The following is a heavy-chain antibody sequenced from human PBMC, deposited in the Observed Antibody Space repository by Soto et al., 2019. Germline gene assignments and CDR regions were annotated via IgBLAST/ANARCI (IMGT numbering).Heavy chain of an antibody. CDR1: GGTFSSYT. D-gene: IGHD4-17*01. CDR3: ARGDYGDYYY. CDR2: ISAYNGNT. V-gene: IGHV1-18*01. Sequence: ASVKVSCKASGGTFSSYTISWVRQAPGQGLEWMGWISAYNGNTNYAQKLQGRVTMTTDTSTSTAFMELRSLRSDDTAVYYCARGDYGDYYYWGQGTLVTVAS. J-gene: IGHJ4*02.